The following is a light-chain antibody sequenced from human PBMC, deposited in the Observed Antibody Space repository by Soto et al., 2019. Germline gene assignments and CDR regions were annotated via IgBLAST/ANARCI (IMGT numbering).Light chain of an antibody. CDR1: QSVSSSY. CDR2: GAS. J-gene: IGKJ3*01. CDR3: QQYGSSPSFT. Sequence: EIVLTQSPGTLSLSPGERATLSCRASQSVSSSYLAWYQQKPGQAPRLLIYGASSRATGIPDRFSGSGSGTDFTLTISRLEPEDFAVYYCQQYGSSPSFTCGPATKVDIK. V-gene: IGKV3-20*01.